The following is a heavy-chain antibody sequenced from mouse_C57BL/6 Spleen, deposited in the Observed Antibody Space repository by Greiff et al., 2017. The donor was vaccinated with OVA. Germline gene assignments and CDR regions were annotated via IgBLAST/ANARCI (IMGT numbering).Heavy chain of an antibody. D-gene: IGHD1-1*01. V-gene: IGHV1-64*01. J-gene: IGHJ2*01. CDR2: IHPNSGST. CDR1: GYTFTSYW. Sequence: QVQLQQSGAELVKPGASVKLSCKASGYTFTSYWMHWVKQRPGQGLEWIGMIHPNSGSTNYNEKFKSKATLTVDKSSSTAYMQLSSLTSEDSAVYYCARGGIITTVVALDYWGQGTTLTVSS. CDR3: ARGGIITTVVALDY.